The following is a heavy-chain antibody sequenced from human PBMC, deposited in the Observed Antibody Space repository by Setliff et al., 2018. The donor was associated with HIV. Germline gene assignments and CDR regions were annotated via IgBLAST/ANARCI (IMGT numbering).Heavy chain of an antibody. Sequence: KPSETLSLTCAVSGGSVSSSNWWSWVRQPPGKGLEWIGEISQSGSTNYNPSLKSRVTLSVDKSKNQFSLKLSSVTAADTAVYYCARGPARAVARPGWLDPWGQGILVTVSS. J-gene: IGHJ5*02. CDR2: ISQSGST. D-gene: IGHD6-19*01. V-gene: IGHV4-4*02. CDR1: GGSVSSSNW. CDR3: ARGPARAVARPGWLDP.